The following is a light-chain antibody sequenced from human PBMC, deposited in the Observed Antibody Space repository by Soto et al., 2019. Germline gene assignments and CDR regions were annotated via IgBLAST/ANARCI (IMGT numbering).Light chain of an antibody. CDR1: QSVSNNY. CDR3: QQYLGIPRT. Sequence: EIVLTQSPGTLSLSPGERATLSCRASQSVSNNYLAWYQQKPGQAPRLLIYGASNRATGIPDRFSGSGSGTDFTLTISSLQAEDVAVYYCQQYLGIPRTFGQGTKV. V-gene: IGKV3-20*01. CDR2: GAS. J-gene: IGKJ1*01.